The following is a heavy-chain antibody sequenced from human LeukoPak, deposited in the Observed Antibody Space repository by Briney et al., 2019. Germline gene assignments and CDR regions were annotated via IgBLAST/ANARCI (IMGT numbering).Heavy chain of an antibody. CDR2: IIPIFGIA. J-gene: IGHJ5*02. D-gene: IGHD1-1*01. V-gene: IGHV1-69*04. CDR3: ARDEPKHSKMERLIGANWFDP. Sequence: GASVKVSCKASGGTFSSYGFSWVRQAPGQGLEWMGRIIPIFGIANYAQKFQGRVTITADKSTTTAYMELNSLSSEDTAVYYCARDEPKHSKMERLIGANWFDPWGQGTLVTVSS. CDR1: GGTFSSYG.